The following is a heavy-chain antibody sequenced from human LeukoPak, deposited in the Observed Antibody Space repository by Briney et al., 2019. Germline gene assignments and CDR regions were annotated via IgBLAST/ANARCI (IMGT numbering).Heavy chain of an antibody. CDR3: AKDRGYSYGNGVDY. CDR1: GFTFDDYA. V-gene: IGHV3-9*03. D-gene: IGHD5-18*01. Sequence: GGSLRLSCAASGFTFDDYAMHWVRQAPGKGLEWVSGISWNSGSIHYADSVKGRFTISRDNAKDSLYLQMNSLRAEDMALYYCAKDRGYSYGNGVDYWGQGTLVTVSS. CDR2: ISWNSGSI. J-gene: IGHJ4*02.